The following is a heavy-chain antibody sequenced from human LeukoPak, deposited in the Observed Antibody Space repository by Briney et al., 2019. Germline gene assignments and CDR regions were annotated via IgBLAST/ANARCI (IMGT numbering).Heavy chain of an antibody. V-gene: IGHV3-23*01. Sequence: GGSMRLSCAASGFTISSYDMSWVSQALGKGLEWVSAITTSGDSSYYTDSVKGRFTISRDNSKNTLYLQMNSLRAEDTGVYYCRRGQQMAYDYWGPGTLVTVSS. D-gene: IGHD6-13*01. J-gene: IGHJ4*02. CDR3: RRGQQMAYDY. CDR1: GFTISSYD. CDR2: ITTSGDSS.